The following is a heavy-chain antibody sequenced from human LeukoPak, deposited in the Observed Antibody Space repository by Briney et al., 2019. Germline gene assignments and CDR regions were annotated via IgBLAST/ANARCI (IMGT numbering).Heavy chain of an antibody. CDR2: ISSGSSYI. V-gene: IGHV3-21*04. CDR1: GFTFSSYS. Sequence: GGSLRLSCAASGFTFSSYSMNWVRQAPGKGLEWVSSISSGSSYIYYADSVKGRFTISRDNAKNSLYLQMNSLRAEDTAVYYCARDRVLGGYNSDFDYWGQGTLVTVSS. J-gene: IGHJ4*02. CDR3: ARDRVLGGYNSDFDY. D-gene: IGHD5-24*01.